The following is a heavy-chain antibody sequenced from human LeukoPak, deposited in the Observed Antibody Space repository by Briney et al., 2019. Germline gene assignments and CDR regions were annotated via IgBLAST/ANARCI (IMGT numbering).Heavy chain of an antibody. Sequence: SETLSLTCAVYGGSFSGYYWSWIRQPPGKGLEWIGSIYYSGSTYYNPSLKSRVTISVDTSKNQFSLKLSSVTAADTAVYYCARMYYYDSSGPIYWGQGTLVTVSS. J-gene: IGHJ4*02. V-gene: IGHV4-34*01. CDR2: IYYSGST. CDR3: ARMYYYDSSGPIY. D-gene: IGHD3-22*01. CDR1: GGSFSGYY.